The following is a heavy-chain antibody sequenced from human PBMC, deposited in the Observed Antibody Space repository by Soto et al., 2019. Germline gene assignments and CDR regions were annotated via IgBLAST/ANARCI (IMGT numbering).Heavy chain of an antibody. J-gene: IGHJ4*02. CDR3: AAGGGLPWYC. Sequence: QLQLQESGSGLVKPSQTLSLTCAVSGGSISSGGYSWSWIRQPPGKGLEWIGYIYHSGSTYYNPALKSRVTISVARAKNQSSLKLSSVTAADTAVYYCAAGGGLPWYCWGQGTLVTVSS. CDR1: GGSISSGGYS. D-gene: IGHD3-10*01. V-gene: IGHV4-30-2*01. CDR2: IYHSGST.